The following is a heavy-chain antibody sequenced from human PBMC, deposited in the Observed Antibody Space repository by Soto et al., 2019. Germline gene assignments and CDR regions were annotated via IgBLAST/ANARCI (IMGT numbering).Heavy chain of an antibody. CDR3: AGDVAALAY. CDR2: INAGNGNT. Sequence: QVQLVQSGAEEKKPGASVKVSCKASGYTFTSYAMHWVRRAPGQRLEWMGWINAGNGNTKYSQKLQGRVTITRDPSASSAYMGLSSLRSEDTAVYYCAGDVAALAYWGQGTLVTVSS. V-gene: IGHV1-3*05. J-gene: IGHJ4*02. D-gene: IGHD6-6*01. CDR1: GYTFTSYA.